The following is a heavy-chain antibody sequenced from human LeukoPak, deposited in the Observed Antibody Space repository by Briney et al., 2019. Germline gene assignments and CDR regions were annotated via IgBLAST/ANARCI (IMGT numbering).Heavy chain of an antibody. V-gene: IGHV3-15*01. Sequence: GGSLRLSCAVSGLTFRDAWMSWLRQAPGKGLEWVGRIKSLAAGGTDYAAPVKGRFSISRVDSTNTVYLQMNSLRAEDTAVYYCARVKYCSGNSCYVSLDYWGQGTLVTVSS. CDR1: GLTFRDAW. CDR3: ARVKYCSGNSCYVSLDY. D-gene: IGHD2-2*01. J-gene: IGHJ4*02. CDR2: IKSLAAGGT.